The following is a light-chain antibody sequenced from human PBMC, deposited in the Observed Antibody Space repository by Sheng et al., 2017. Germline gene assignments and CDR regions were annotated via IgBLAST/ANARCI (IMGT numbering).Light chain of an antibody. Sequence: QSALTQPASVSGSPGQSITISCTGTSSDVGGYNYVSWYQQHPGKAPKLMISDVSLRPSGVSNRFSGSKSGNTASLTISGLQAEDEADYYCSSFSRSNTWVFGGGTKLTVL. CDR3: SSFSRSNTWV. V-gene: IGLV2-14*03. CDR2: DVS. J-gene: IGLJ3*02. CDR1: SSDVGGYNY.